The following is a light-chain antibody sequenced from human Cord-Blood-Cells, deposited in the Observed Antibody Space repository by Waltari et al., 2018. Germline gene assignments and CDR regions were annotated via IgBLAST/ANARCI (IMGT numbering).Light chain of an antibody. CDR3: SSYTSSRV. V-gene: IGLV2-14*03. J-gene: IGLJ3*02. CDR2: DVS. CDR1: SSDVGGYNY. Sequence: QSALTQPASVSGSPGQSITISCTGTSSDVGGYNYVSWYQQHPGKAPKLMIYDVSNRPSGVSNRFSGSNSGNTASLTISGLQAEDEADDYCSSYTSSRVFGGGTKLTVL.